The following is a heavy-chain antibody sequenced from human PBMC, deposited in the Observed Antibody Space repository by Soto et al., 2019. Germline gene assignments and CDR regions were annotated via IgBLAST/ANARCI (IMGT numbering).Heavy chain of an antibody. CDR1: GFTFSSYA. J-gene: IGHJ2*01. CDR3: ARDYTGYSSGWYPHNWYFDL. Sequence: EVQLLESGGGLVQPGGSLRLSCAASGFTFSSYAMSWVRQAPGKGLEWVSAISGSGGSTYYADSVKGRFTISRDNSKNTLYLQMNSLRAEDTAVYYCARDYTGYSSGWYPHNWYFDLWGRGTLVTVSS. D-gene: IGHD6-19*01. CDR2: ISGSGGST. V-gene: IGHV3-23*01.